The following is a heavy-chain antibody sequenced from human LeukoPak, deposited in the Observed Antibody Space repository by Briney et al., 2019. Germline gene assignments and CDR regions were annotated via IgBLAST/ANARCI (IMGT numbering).Heavy chain of an antibody. D-gene: IGHD2-21*01. V-gene: IGHV3-30*04. CDR1: GLTFNNYA. Sequence: GGSLRLSCAASGLTFNNYATHWVRQAPGKGLECVAAISYDGSKKYYADSMKGRFTISRDNTQNTLYLQMNSLQPEDTAVYYRARVRRNQYSLRAAGAFDIWGQGTRVTVSS. J-gene: IGHJ3*02. CDR2: ISYDGSKK. CDR3: ARVRRNQYSLRAAGAFDI.